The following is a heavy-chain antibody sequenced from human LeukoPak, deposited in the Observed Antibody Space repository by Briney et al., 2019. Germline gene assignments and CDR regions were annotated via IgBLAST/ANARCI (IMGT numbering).Heavy chain of an antibody. CDR1: GFTFSSYS. V-gene: IGHV3-21*01. D-gene: IGHD6-13*01. J-gene: IGHJ4*02. CDR3: ARDLSVAAAADY. CDR2: TSSSSSYI. Sequence: GGSLRLSCAASGFTFSSYSMNWVRQAPGKGLEWVSSTSSSSSYIYYADSVKGRFTISRDNAKNSLYLQMNSLRAEDTAVYYCARDLSVAAAADYWGQGTLVTVSS.